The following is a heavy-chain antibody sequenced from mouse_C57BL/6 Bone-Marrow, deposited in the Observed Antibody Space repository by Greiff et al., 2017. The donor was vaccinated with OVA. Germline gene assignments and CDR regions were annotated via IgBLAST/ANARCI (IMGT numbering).Heavy chain of an antibody. CDR2: IYPGDGDT. V-gene: IGHV1-82*01. J-gene: IGHJ2*01. D-gene: IGHD2-3*01. CDR1: GYAFSSSW. Sequence: VQLVESGPELVKPGASVKISCKASGYAFSSSWMNWVKQRPGKGLEWIGRIYPGDGDTNYNGKFKGKATLTADKSSSTAYMQLSSLTSEDSAVYFCARYEDGYYASYFDYWGQGTTLTVSS. CDR3: ARYEDGYYASYFDY.